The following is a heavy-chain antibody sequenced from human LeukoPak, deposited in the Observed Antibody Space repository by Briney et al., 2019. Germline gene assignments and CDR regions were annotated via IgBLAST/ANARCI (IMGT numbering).Heavy chain of an antibody. CDR1: GFTFSSYA. J-gene: IGHJ4*02. V-gene: IGHV3-23*01. CDR2: ISGSGDDT. CDR3: AKDGGLWVSAHWGDS. Sequence: GALRLSCAASGFTFSSYAMTWVRQAPGKGLERVSAISGSGDDTYYADSVKGRFTVSRDDSKNTLYLQMNSLRAEDTAVYYCAKDGGLWVSAHWGDSWGRGTLVTVSS. D-gene: IGHD7-27*01.